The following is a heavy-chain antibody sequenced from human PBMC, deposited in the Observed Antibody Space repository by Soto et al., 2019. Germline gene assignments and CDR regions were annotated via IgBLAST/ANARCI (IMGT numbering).Heavy chain of an antibody. D-gene: IGHD2-15*01. CDR3: ARGDCVGGTCYSLAGSFYYYMDV. V-gene: IGHV3-74*01. CDR2: INSDGSVS. CDR1: GFTFSNYW. Sequence: EVQLVESGGGLVQPGGSLRLSCAASGFTFSNYWMYWVRQAPGKGLVWVSRINSDGSVSSYADSVKGRLTISRDNVKKTLYLQMDGLRAEDTAVYYCARGDCVGGTCYSLAGSFYYYMDVWGKGTTVTVFS. J-gene: IGHJ6*03.